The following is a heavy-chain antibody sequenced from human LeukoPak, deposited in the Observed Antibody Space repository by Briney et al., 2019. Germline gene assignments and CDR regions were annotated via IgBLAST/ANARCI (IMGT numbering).Heavy chain of an antibody. Sequence: SEILSLTCTVSGGSISSSSYYWGWIRQPPGKGLEWIGSIYYSGSTYYNPSLKSRVTISVDTSKNQFSLKLSSVTAADTAVYYCAGFLRPFDYWGQGTLVTVSS. J-gene: IGHJ4*02. CDR3: AGFLRPFDY. CDR2: IYYSGST. V-gene: IGHV4-39*07. D-gene: IGHD5/OR15-5a*01. CDR1: GGSISSSSYY.